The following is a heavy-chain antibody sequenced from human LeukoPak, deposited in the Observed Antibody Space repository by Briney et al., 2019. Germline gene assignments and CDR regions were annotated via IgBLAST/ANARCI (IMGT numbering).Heavy chain of an antibody. CDR3: ARGKPVPPYCSGGSCYLLRRIGPSFDY. D-gene: IGHD2-15*01. Sequence: SETLSLTCAVYGGSFSGYYWSWIRQPPGKGLEWIGEINHSGSTNYNPSRKSRVTISVDTSKNQFSLKLNSVTAADTAVYYCARGKPVPPYCSGGSCYLLRRIGPSFDYWGQGTLVTVSS. J-gene: IGHJ4*02. V-gene: IGHV4-34*01. CDR1: GGSFSGYY. CDR2: INHSGST.